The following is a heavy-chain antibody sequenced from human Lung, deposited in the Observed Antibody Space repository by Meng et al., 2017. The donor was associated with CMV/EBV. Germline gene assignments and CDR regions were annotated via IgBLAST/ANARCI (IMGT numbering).Heavy chain of an antibody. J-gene: IGHJ6*02. V-gene: IGHV3-23*03. D-gene: IGHD1-26*01. CDR3: AKIGSFTYYYYGMDV. CDR2: IYSGGVAT. Sequence: GGSLRLXCAASGFAFSTYAMSWVRQAPGKGLEWVSVIYSGGVATYYADSVQGRFTISRDNSNNTLFLQMDSLGAEDTAVYYCAKIGSFTYYYYGMDVWGQGTTVTVSS. CDR1: GFAFSTYA.